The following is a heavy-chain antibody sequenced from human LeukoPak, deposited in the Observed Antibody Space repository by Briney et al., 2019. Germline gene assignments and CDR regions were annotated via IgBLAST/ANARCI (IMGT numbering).Heavy chain of an antibody. D-gene: IGHD1-1*01. V-gene: IGHV4-31*03. J-gene: IGHJ3*02. CDR3: AMTNWTTLAFDI. CDR1: GGSISSGGYY. Sequence: PSQTLSLTCTVSGGSISSGGYYWSWIRQHPGKGLEWIGYIYYSGSTYYNPSLKSRVTISVDTSKNQFSLKLSSVTAADTAVYYCAMTNWTTLAFDIWGQGTMVTVSS. CDR2: IYYSGST.